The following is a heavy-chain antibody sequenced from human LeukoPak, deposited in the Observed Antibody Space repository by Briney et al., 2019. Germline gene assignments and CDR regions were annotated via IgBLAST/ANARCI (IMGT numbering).Heavy chain of an antibody. CDR3: ARLGGYDSY. CDR1: GYNFATYW. D-gene: IGHD5-12*01. J-gene: IGHJ4*02. V-gene: IGHV5-10-1*01. CDR2: IDPSNSYT. Sequence: ESLRISCKGSGYNFATYWISWVRQMPGKGLEWMGRIDPSNSYTNYSPSFQGHVTISADKSTNTAYLQWRSLKASDNAIYYCARLGGYDSYWGQGTLVTVSS.